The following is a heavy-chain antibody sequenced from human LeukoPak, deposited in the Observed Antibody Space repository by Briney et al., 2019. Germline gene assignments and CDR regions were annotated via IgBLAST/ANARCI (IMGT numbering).Heavy chain of an antibody. J-gene: IGHJ6*03. CDR1: GFSFTTSG. D-gene: IGHD1-26*01. Sequence: PGGSLRLSCAASGFSFTTSGMSWVRQAPGKGLEWVSGINWNGGSTGYADSVKGRFTISRDNAKNSLYLQMNSLRAEDTALYYCARDGGSATRYNYYYYYMDVWGKGTTVTVSS. CDR3: ARDGGSATRYNYYYYYMDV. V-gene: IGHV3-20*04. CDR2: INWNGGST.